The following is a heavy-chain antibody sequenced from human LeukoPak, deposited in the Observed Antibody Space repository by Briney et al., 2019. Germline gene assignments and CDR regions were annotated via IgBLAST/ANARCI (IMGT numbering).Heavy chain of an antibody. CDR2: ISAYNGDT. CDR3: ARGFSNSYYYYYYMDV. D-gene: IGHD4-11*01. CDR1: GYTFTSYG. J-gene: IGHJ6*03. V-gene: IGHV1-18*01. Sequence: ASVKVSCKASGYTFTSYGISWVRQAPGQGLEWMGWISAYNGDTNYAQKLQGRVTMTTDTSTSTAYMELRSLRSDDTAVYYCARGFSNSYYYYYYMDVWGKGTTVTVSS.